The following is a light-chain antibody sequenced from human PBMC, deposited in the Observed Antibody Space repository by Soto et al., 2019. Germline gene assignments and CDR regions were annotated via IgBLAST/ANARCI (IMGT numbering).Light chain of an antibody. J-gene: IGLJ2*01. CDR2: EVD. CDR1: SSDVGYDNY. V-gene: IGLV2-14*01. Sequence: QSALTQPASVSGSPGQSITISCTGTSSDVGYDNYVSWYQQHPGKAPKLMIYEVDNRPSGVSNRFSGSKSGNTASLTISGLQAADEGDYYCTSFTSITTVIFGGGTKLTVL. CDR3: TSFTSITTVI.